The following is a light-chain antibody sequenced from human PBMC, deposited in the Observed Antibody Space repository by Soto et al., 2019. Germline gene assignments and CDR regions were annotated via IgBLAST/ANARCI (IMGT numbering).Light chain of an antibody. CDR2: AAS. Sequence: DIQLTQSPSFLSASVGDRVTITCRASQGISSYLAWYQQKPGKAPKLLIYAASTLQSGVPSRFSGSESGTEFTLTISSLQPEEFATYYCQQVNTYPFTFGGGTKVEIK. CDR1: QGISSY. J-gene: IGKJ4*01. CDR3: QQVNTYPFT. V-gene: IGKV1-9*01.